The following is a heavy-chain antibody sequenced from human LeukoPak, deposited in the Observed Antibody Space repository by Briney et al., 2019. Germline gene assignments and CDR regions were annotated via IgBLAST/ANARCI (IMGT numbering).Heavy chain of an antibody. D-gene: IGHD1-26*01. J-gene: IGHJ4*02. CDR3: GSISGASYGDF. CDR1: GFTFSSYW. V-gene: IGHV3-7*01. CDR2: IKQDGSEK. Sequence: GSLRLSCAASGFTFSSYWMSWVRQAPGKGLEWVANIKQDGSEKYYVDSVKGRFTISRDNAETTLYLQMNSLRAEDTAVYYCGSISGASYGDFWGQGTLVTVSS.